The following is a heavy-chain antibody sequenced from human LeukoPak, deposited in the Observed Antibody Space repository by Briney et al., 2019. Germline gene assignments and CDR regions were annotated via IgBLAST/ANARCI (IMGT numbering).Heavy chain of an antibody. V-gene: IGHV1-2*02. Sequence: ASVKVSCKASGYTFTGYYMHWVRQAPGQGLEWMGWINPNSGGTNYAQKFQGRVTMTRDTSISTAYMEMSRLRSDDTAVYYCARDVGRYDFWSGYYRLGAFDIWGQGTMVTVSS. J-gene: IGHJ3*02. CDR1: GYTFTGYY. D-gene: IGHD3-3*01. CDR2: INPNSGGT. CDR3: ARDVGRYDFWSGYYRLGAFDI.